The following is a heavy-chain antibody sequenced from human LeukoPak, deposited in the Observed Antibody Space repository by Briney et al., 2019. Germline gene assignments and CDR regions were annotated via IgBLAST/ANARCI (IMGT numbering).Heavy chain of an antibody. Sequence: AQSRALTCAVSGGTVRISGDALRWIHQHPGKGLEWIGYIYYSGSTYYNPSLKSRVTISVDTSKNQFSLKLSSVTAADTAVYYCARDRIVVVPAAIKAVSGPLRYYYYYGMDVWGKGTTVTVSS. J-gene: IGHJ6*04. V-gene: IGHV4-31*11. D-gene: IGHD2-2*01. CDR3: ARDRIVVVPAAIKAVSGPLRYYYYYGMDV. CDR1: GGTVRISGDA. CDR2: IYYSGST.